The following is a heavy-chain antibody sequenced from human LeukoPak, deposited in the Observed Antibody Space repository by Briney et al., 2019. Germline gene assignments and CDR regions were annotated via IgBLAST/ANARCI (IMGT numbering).Heavy chain of an antibody. V-gene: IGHV3-30*02. J-gene: IGHJ6*02. CDR3: ARDDVRCSSTSCYSYYYGMDV. Sequence: PGGSLRLSCAASGFTFSSYGMHWVRQAPGKGLEWVAFIPYDGSNKYYADSVKGRFTISRDNSKNTLYLQMNSLRAEDTAVYYCARDDVRCSSTSCYSYYYGMDVWGQGTTVTVSS. CDR1: GFTFSSYG. D-gene: IGHD2-2*01. CDR2: IPYDGSNK.